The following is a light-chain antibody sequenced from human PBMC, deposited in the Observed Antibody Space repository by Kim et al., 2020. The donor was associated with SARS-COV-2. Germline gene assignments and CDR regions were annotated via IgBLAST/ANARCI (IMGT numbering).Light chain of an antibody. J-gene: IGKJ4*01. Sequence: SPGEGAALSCRASQGVGSNLAWYQQKPGQPPRLLIYGASTRATGIPARFSGGGSGTEFTLTISSLQSEDFAVYYCQQYNNWPPLTFGGGTKVDIK. CDR2: GAS. V-gene: IGKV3-15*01. CDR3: QQYNNWPPLT. CDR1: QGVGSN.